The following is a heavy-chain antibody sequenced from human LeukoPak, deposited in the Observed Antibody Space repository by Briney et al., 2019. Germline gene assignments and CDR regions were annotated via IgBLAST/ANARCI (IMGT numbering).Heavy chain of an antibody. D-gene: IGHD5-18*01. CDR1: GSSISSGGYY. V-gene: IGHV4-31*03. Sequence: PSETLSLTCTVSGSSISSGGYYWSWIRQHPGKGLEWIGYIYYSGSTYYNPSLKSRVTISVDTSKNQFSLKLSSVTAADTAVYYCARRASDTAMVLFDYWGQGTLVTVSS. CDR2: IYYSGST. J-gene: IGHJ4*02. CDR3: ARRASDTAMVLFDY.